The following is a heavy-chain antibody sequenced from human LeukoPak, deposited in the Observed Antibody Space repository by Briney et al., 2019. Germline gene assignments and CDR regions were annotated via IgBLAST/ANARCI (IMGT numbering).Heavy chain of an antibody. CDR3: ARNLGELSLYWGGSLRTKNNWFDP. J-gene: IGHJ5*02. CDR1: GYTFTGYY. D-gene: IGHD3-16*02. V-gene: IGHV1-2*02. Sequence: GASVKVSCKASGYTFTGYYMHWVRQAPGQGLEWMGWINPNSGGTNYAQKFQGRVTMTRDTSISTAYMELSSLRSEDTAVYYCARNLGELSLYWGGSLRTKNNWFDPWGQGTLVTVSS. CDR2: INPNSGGT.